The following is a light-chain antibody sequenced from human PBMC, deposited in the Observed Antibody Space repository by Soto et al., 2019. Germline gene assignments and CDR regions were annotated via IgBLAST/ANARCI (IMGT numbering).Light chain of an antibody. Sequence: IQMTQYPSSLSASLGDRFTITCQASQNINNYLNWYQQKPGRAPKLLIYDASNLEAGVPSRFRGSGSGTDFTFTISRLQPEDIATYYCQQYENLPTFGQGRLLEIK. V-gene: IGKV1-33*01. CDR2: DAS. CDR1: QNINNY. J-gene: IGKJ5*01. CDR3: QQYENLPT.